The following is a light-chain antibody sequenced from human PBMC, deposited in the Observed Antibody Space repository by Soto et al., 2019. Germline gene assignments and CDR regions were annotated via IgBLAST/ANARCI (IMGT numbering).Light chain of an antibody. Sequence: QSALTQPASVSGSPGQSITISCTGTSSDVGTYNLDSWYQQHPGKAPKLIIFEVSERPSGLSDRFSGSKSGNTASLTISGLQAEDEADYYCCSYAGSSIFVFGTGTKLTVL. V-gene: IGLV2-23*02. CDR2: EVS. CDR3: CSYAGSSIFV. CDR1: SSDVGTYNL. J-gene: IGLJ1*01.